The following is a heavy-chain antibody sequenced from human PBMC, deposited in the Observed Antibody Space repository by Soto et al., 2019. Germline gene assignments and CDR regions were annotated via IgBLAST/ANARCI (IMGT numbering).Heavy chain of an antibody. D-gene: IGHD6-19*01. V-gene: IGHV4-59*01. CDR1: GGSISSYY. J-gene: IGHJ4*02. Sequence: SETLSLTCTVSGGSISSYYWCWIRQPPGKGLEWIGYIYYSGSTNYNPSLKSGVTISVDTSKNQFSLKLSSVTAADTAVYYCERKYSSGWYGYWGQGTLVSVSS. CDR2: IYYSGST. CDR3: ERKYSSGWYGY.